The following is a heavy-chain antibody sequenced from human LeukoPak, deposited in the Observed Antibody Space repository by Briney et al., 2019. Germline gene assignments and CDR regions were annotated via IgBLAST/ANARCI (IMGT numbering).Heavy chain of an antibody. J-gene: IGHJ6*02. CDR2: ISASGDVT. CDR1: GFTFSSYA. Sequence: GGSLRLSCAASGFTFSSYAMSWVRQAPGKGLEWVSIISASGDVTYYADSGKARFTISRDNSKNTLYLQMNSLRAEDTAVYYCAKGVVFGVVITNYYYYGMDVWGQGTTVTVSS. CDR3: AKGVVFGVVITNYYYYGMDV. D-gene: IGHD3-3*01. V-gene: IGHV3-23*01.